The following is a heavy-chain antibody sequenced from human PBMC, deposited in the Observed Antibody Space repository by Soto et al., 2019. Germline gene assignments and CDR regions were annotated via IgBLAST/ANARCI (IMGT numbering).Heavy chain of an antibody. Sequence: PGGSLRLSCAASGFTFSGSAMHWVRQASGKGLEWVGRIRSKANSYATAYAASVKGRFTISRDDSKNTAYLQMNSLKTEDTAVYYCTRDGYYYYGMDVWSQGTTVTVSS. CDR3: TRDGYYYYGMDV. V-gene: IGHV3-73*01. J-gene: IGHJ6*02. CDR1: GFTFSGSA. CDR2: IRSKANSYAT.